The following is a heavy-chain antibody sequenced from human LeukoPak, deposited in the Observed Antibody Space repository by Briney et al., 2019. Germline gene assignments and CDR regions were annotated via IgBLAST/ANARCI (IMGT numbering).Heavy chain of an antibody. J-gene: IGHJ6*03. CDR2: IYTSGST. CDR3: ARELIVVVPAAPYYYYYMDV. D-gene: IGHD2-2*01. Sequence: SETLSLTCTVSGYSISSGYYWSWIRQPAGKGLEWIGRIYTSGSTNYNPSLKSRVTMSVDTSKNQFSLKLSSVTAADTAVYYCARELIVVVPAAPYYYYYMDVWGKGTTVTVSS. CDR1: GYSISSGYY. V-gene: IGHV4-4*07.